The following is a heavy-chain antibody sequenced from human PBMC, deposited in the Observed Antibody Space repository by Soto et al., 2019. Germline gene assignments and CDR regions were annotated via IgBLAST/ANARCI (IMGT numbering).Heavy chain of an antibody. D-gene: IGHD3-3*01. V-gene: IGHV4-30-4*01. CDR2: MYSSGST. J-gene: IGHJ4*02. CDR3: ARDAPGVFVDY. Sequence: PSETLSLTCSVSGGAINSDYYYWGWVRQPPGKGLEWIGYMYSSGSTYSNPSLKSRVTISVDTSKNQFSLKLSSVTAADTAVYYCARDAPGVFVDYWGQGTLVTVSS. CDR1: GGAINSDYYY.